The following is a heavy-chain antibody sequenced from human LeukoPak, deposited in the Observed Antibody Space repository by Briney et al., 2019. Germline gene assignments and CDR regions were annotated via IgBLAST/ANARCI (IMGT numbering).Heavy chain of an antibody. J-gene: IGHJ4*02. CDR1: GGSISSYY. D-gene: IGHD1-26*01. CDR3: AKSGGYGLIDY. Sequence: SETLSLTCTVSGGSISSYYWGWIRQPPGKGLEWIGEINHSGSTNYNPSLKSRVTISVDTSKNQFSLKLSSVTAADTAVYYCAKSGGYGLIDYWGQGTLVTVSS. V-gene: IGHV4-34*01. CDR2: INHSGST.